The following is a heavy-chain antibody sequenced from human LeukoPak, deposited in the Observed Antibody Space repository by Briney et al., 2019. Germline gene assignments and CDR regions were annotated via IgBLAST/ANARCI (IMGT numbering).Heavy chain of an antibody. CDR3: ARDGHCDILTGYFQD. J-gene: IGHJ1*01. Sequence: GGSLRLSCVASGFTFTDYYMSWNRQAPGKGLEWVSYITNSGTTIYYADSVKGRFTISRDNAKNSLYLQMNSLRAEDTAVYYCARDGHCDILTGYFQDWGQGTLVTVSS. CDR2: ITNSGTTI. D-gene: IGHD3-9*01. V-gene: IGHV3-11*01. CDR1: GFTFTDYY.